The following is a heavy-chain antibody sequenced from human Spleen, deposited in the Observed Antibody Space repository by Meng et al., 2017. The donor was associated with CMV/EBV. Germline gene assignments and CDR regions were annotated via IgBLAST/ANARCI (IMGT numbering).Heavy chain of an antibody. J-gene: IGHJ4*02. CDR3: ARDLSGWYRHGGSYFDY. CDR2: IYYSGST. CDR1: GGSISSSSYY. V-gene: IGHV4-39*07. D-gene: IGHD6-19*01. Sequence: SETLSLTCTVSGGSISSSSYYWGWIRQPPGKGLEWIGSIYYSGSTYYNPSLKSRVTISVDTSKNQFSLQLNSVTPEDTAVYYCARDLSGWYRHGGSYFDYWGQGTLVTVSS.